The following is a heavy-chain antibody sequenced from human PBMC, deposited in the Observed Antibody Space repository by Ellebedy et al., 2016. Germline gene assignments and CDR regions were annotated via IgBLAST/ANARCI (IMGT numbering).Heavy chain of an antibody. V-gene: IGHV3-7*01. CDR3: AGGAGWLVDY. Sequence: GGSLRLSCAASGFTFSTYWMSWVRQAPGKGLEWVANIKSDGNEKYFLHSVMGRFTISRDNAKNSLYLEMNSLRVEDTAVYYCAGGAGWLVDYWGQGILVTVSS. CDR1: GFTFSTYW. J-gene: IGHJ4*02. D-gene: IGHD6-19*01. CDR2: IKSDGNEK.